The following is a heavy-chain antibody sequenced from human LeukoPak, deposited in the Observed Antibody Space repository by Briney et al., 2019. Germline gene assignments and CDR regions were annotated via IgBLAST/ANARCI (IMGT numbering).Heavy chain of an antibody. J-gene: IGHJ5*02. D-gene: IGHD3-22*01. CDR1: GFTFSSYW. Sequence: PGGSLRLSCAASGFTFSSYWMSWVRQAPGKGLEWVANIKQDGSEKYYVDSVKGRFTISRDNSKNTLYLQMNSLRAEDTAVYHCAKPLFYYDSSGYYPPGHHWGQGTLVTVSS. CDR3: AKPLFYYDSSGYYPPGHH. V-gene: IGHV3-7*01. CDR2: IKQDGSEK.